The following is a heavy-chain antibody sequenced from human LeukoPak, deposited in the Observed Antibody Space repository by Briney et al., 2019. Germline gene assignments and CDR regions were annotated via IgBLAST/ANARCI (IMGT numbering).Heavy chain of an antibody. CDR2: IYYSGST. V-gene: IGHV4-59*01. CDR3: AREGGYSGYDS. J-gene: IGHJ4*02. CDR1: GGSISSYY. D-gene: IGHD5-12*01. Sequence: SETLSLTCTVSGGSISSYYWSWIRQPPGKRLEWIGYIYYSGSTNYNPSLKSRVTISVDTSKNQFSLKLSSVTAADTAVYYCAREGGYSGYDSWGQGTLVTVSS.